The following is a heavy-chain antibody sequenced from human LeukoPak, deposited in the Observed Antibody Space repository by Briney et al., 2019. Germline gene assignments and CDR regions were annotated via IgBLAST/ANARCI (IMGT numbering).Heavy chain of an antibody. J-gene: IGHJ4*02. V-gene: IGHV3-66*02. Sequence: GGSLRLSCAASGFTFSSYAMSWARQAPGKGLEWVSVIYSGGSTYYADSVKGRFTISRDNSKNTLYLQMNSLRAEDTAVYYCAKQRCSGGSCYYYYFDYWGQGTLVTVSS. CDR2: IYSGGST. D-gene: IGHD2-15*01. CDR1: GFTFSSYA. CDR3: AKQRCSGGSCYYYYFDY.